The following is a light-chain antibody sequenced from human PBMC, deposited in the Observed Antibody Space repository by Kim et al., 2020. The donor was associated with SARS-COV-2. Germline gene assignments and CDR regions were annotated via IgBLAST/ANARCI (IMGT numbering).Light chain of an antibody. CDR3: VLYMDSGVWV. CDR2: GTK. CDR1: SGSVSSKYF. Sequence: GGTVTLPRGLKSGSVSSKYFASWYQQTPGQAPRTLIYGTKIRSSGVPVRFSGSILGNKAALTITGAQTDDESDYYCVLYMDSGVWVFGGGTQLTVL. J-gene: IGLJ3*02. V-gene: IGLV8-61*01.